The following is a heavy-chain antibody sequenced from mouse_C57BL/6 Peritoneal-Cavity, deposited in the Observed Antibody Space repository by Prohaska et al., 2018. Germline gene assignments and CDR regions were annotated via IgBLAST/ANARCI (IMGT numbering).Heavy chain of an antibody. J-gene: IGHJ1*03. Sequence: SCKASGYTFTSYWITWVKQRPEQGLEWIGDIYPGSGSTNYNEKFKSKATLTVDTSSSTAYMQLSSLTSEDSAVYYCARRIYYGSYWYFDVWGTGTTVTVSS. CDR1: GYTFTSYW. V-gene: IGHV1-55*01. D-gene: IGHD1-1*01. CDR3: ARRIYYGSYWYFDV. CDR2: IYPGSGST.